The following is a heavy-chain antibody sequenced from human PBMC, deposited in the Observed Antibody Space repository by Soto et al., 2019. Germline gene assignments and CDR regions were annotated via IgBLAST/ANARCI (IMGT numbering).Heavy chain of an antibody. CDR2: ISASGLTT. J-gene: IGHJ5*02. CDR1: GFTFSDYD. Sequence: PWGSLRLSCAASGFTFSDYDMSWVRQAPWKGLEWVSAISASGLTTYYADSVKGRFTISRDNSKDTLYLQMNSLRVEDTAVFYCARDRRGVLDPWGQGIPVTVSS. V-gene: IGHV3-23*01. CDR3: ARDRRGVLDP.